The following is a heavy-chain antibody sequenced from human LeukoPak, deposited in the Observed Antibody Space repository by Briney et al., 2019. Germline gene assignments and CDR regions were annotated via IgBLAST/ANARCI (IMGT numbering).Heavy chain of an antibody. V-gene: IGHV4-59*01. Sequence: PSETLSLTCTVSGGSISDYYWTWIRQPPEKGLEWIGYIHSIGGTNYNPSLKSRVTISVDTSKNQFSLKLSSVTAADTAVYYCARTMRGSSGWYSGAFDIWGQGTMVTVSS. D-gene: IGHD6-19*01. CDR2: IHSIGGT. J-gene: IGHJ3*02. CDR3: ARTMRGSSGWYSGAFDI. CDR1: GGSISDYY.